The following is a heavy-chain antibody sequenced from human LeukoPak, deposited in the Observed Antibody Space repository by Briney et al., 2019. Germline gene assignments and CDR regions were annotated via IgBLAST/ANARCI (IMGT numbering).Heavy chain of an antibody. Sequence: GASVKVSCKASGYIFTVYGISWGRQAPGQGLEWMGWISAYKGNINYAQKFQGRVTMTTETFTRTDYMELRSLRSDGAAVYYCARIDPAYGSGTYYSSYFEYWGQGTLVTVSS. CDR2: ISAYKGNI. V-gene: IGHV1-18*01. J-gene: IGHJ4*02. D-gene: IGHD3-10*01. CDR1: GYIFTVYG. CDR3: ARIDPAYGSGTYYSSYFEY.